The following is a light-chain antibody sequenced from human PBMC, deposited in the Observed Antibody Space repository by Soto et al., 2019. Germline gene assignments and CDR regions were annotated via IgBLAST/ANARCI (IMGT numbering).Light chain of an antibody. CDR3: PKYNSAPWT. J-gene: IGKJ1*01. Sequence: DIQMTQSPSSLSASVGDRVTITCRASQGISNYLAWYQQQPGKVPKLLIYVASTLQSGVPSRFSGSGSWTDFTLTISSLHPEDVATYYCPKYNSAPWTFGQGNKVEIK. CDR2: VAS. V-gene: IGKV1-27*01. CDR1: QGISNY.